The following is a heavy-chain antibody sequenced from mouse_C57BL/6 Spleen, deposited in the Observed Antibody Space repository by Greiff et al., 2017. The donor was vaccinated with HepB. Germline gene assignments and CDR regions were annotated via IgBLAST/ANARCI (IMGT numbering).Heavy chain of an antibody. D-gene: IGHD2-10*01. V-gene: IGHV14-4*01. CDR2: IDPENGDT. CDR1: GFNIKDDY. J-gene: IGHJ3*01. CDR3: TTPTTEKTGFAY. Sequence: VQLQQSGAELVRPGASVKLSCTASGFNIKDDYMHWVKQRPEQGLEWIGLIDPENGDTEYASKFQGKATITADTSSNTAYLQLSSLTAEDTAAYYCTTPTTEKTGFAYWGQGTLVTVSA.